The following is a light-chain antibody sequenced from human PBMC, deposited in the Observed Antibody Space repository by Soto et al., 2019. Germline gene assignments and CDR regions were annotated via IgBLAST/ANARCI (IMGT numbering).Light chain of an antibody. CDR1: QIVLYSSNNKNY. Sequence: DIVMTQSPGSLAVSLGERATINCKSSQIVLYSSNNKNYLAWYQQKPGQPPKALIYWASTRESGVPDRFSGSGSGTDFTLTISSLQAEDVAVYYCQQYYTTPWTFGQGTKVDIK. V-gene: IGKV4-1*01. CDR2: WAS. J-gene: IGKJ1*01. CDR3: QQYYTTPWT.